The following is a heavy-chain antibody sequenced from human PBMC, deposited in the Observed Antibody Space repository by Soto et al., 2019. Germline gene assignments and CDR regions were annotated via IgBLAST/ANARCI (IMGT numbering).Heavy chain of an antibody. CDR1: GGSISSSSYY. CDR3: ARHSYSYYFDY. V-gene: IGHV4-39*01. D-gene: IGHD5-18*01. J-gene: IGHJ4*02. Sequence: QLQLQESGPGLVKPSETLSLTCTVSGGSISSSSYYWGWIRQPPGKGLEWIGSIYYSGSTYYNPSLKRRVTISVDTSKKQFSLKLSSVTAADTAVYYCARHSYSYYFDYWGQGTLVTVSS. CDR2: IYYSGST.